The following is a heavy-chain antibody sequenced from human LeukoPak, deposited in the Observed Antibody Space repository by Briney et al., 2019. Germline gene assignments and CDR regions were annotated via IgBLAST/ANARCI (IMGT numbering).Heavy chain of an antibody. CDR1: GLTFSSYE. D-gene: IGHD3-22*01. CDR3: ARDSHKFDSSGYYPDAFDI. CDR2: ISSSGSSI. V-gene: IGHV3-48*03. J-gene: IGHJ3*02. Sequence: GGSLRLSCAASGLTFSSYEMNWVPQAPGKGLEWVSYISSSGSSIYYADSVKGRFTISRDNAKKSLYLQMHSLRAEDTAVYYCARDSHKFDSSGYYPDAFDIWGQGTMVTVSS.